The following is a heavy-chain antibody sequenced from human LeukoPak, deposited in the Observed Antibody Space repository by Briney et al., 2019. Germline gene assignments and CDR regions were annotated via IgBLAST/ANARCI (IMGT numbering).Heavy chain of an antibody. V-gene: IGHV1-69*05. D-gene: IGHD3-3*01. CDR2: IIPIFGTA. CDR3: ARVTTNWFDP. CDR1: GGTFSSYA. Sequence: SVKVSCKASGGTFSSYAISWVRQAPGQGLECMGGIIPIFGTANYAQKFQGRVTITTDESTSTAYMELSSLRSEDTAVYYCARVTTNWFDPWGQGTLVTVSS. J-gene: IGHJ5*02.